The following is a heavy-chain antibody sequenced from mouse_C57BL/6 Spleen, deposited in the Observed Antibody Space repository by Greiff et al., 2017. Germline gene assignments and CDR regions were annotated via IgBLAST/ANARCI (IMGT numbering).Heavy chain of an antibody. CDR3: SRRDYYGSSPLVV. CDR2: LDPSDSYT. J-gene: IGHJ1*03. Sequence: VQLQQPGAELVRPGTSVQLSCKASGYTFTSYWMHWVKQRPGQGLEWIGVLDPSDSYTNYNQKFKGKATLTVDTSSSTAYMQLSSLTSEDAAVYYCSRRDYYGSSPLVVWGTGTTVTVSS. CDR1: GYTFTSYW. D-gene: IGHD1-1*01. V-gene: IGHV1-59*01.